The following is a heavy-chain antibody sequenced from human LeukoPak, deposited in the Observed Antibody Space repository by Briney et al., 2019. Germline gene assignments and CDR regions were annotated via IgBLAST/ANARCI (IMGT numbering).Heavy chain of an antibody. Sequence: GGSLRLSCAASGFTFSSYAMHWVRQAPGKGLEWVAVISYDGSNKYYADSVKGRFTISRDNSKNTLYLQMNSLRAEDTAVYYCASSITFGGVIVSYFDYWGQGTLVTVSS. D-gene: IGHD3-16*02. CDR3: ASSITFGGVIVSYFDY. CDR1: GFTFSSYA. V-gene: IGHV3-30-3*01. CDR2: ISYDGSNK. J-gene: IGHJ4*02.